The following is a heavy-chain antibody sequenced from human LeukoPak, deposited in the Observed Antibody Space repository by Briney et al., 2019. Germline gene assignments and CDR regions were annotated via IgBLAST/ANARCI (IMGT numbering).Heavy chain of an antibody. CDR2: IWYDGSNK. D-gene: IGHD2-15*01. CDR1: GFTFSSYG. V-gene: IGHV3-33*01. J-gene: IGHJ4*02. Sequence: PGGSLRLSCAASGFTFSSYGMHWVRQAPGKGLEWVAVIWYDGSNKYYADSVKGRFTISRDNSKNTLYLQMNSLRAEDTAVYYCAREGSIVVVVAATYFDYWGQGTLVTVSS. CDR3: AREGSIVVVVAATYFDY.